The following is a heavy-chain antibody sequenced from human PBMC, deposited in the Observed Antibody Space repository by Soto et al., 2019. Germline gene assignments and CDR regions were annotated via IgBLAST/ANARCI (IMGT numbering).Heavy chain of an antibody. J-gene: IGHJ3*02. CDR2: ISTHNGDT. CDR1: GYTFTSYG. V-gene: IGHV1-18*01. CDR3: ARDFFQATSSWHDVFDI. Sequence: QVQLVQSGADVKKPGASVKVSCKALGYTFTSYGISWVRQAPGQGLEWIGWISTHNGDTNYAQNSQGRGTMTTDTSTSTAYMEVRSLRSDDTAVYYCARDFFQATSSWHDVFDIWGQGTMVTVSP. D-gene: IGHD1-26*01.